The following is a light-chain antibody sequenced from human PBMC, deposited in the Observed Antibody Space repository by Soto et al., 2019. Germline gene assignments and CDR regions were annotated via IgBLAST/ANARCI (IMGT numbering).Light chain of an antibody. J-gene: IGLJ3*02. Sequence: QSALTQPASVSGSPGPSITISCTGTSSDVGSYNYVSWYQQHPGKAPKLMIYEVSNRPSGVSDRFSGSKSGNTASLTISGLQAEDEADYYCSSYTSTATRVFGGGTKVTVL. CDR1: SSDVGSYNY. V-gene: IGLV2-14*01. CDR2: EVS. CDR3: SSYTSTATRV.